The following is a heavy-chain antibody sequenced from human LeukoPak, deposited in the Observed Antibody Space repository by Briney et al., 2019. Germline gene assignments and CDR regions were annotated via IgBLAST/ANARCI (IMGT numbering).Heavy chain of an antibody. Sequence: GGSLRLSCVGSGCTFSSYWVNWVRQSPGKGLEWVANIKPDGSDKYYVDSARGRFTVSRDNAKNSAFLQMNSLRAEDTAIYYCATISAQTFDIWGQGTLVSVSS. J-gene: IGHJ3*02. V-gene: IGHV3-7*01. D-gene: IGHD5-24*01. CDR3: ATISAQTFDI. CDR2: IKPDGSDK. CDR1: GCTFSSYW.